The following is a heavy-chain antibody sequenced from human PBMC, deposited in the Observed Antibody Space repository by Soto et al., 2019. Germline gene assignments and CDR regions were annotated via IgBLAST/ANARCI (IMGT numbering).Heavy chain of an antibody. CDR1: GGSISSYY. J-gene: IGHJ4*02. CDR3: ARDLRTGIAFDY. D-gene: IGHD1-1*01. Sequence: SETLSLTCTVSGGSISSYYWSWIRQHPGKGLEWIGYIYYSGSTYYNPSLKSRVTISVDTSKNQFSLKLSSVTAADTAVYYCARDLRTGIAFDYWGQGTLVTVSS. V-gene: IGHV4-59*06. CDR2: IYYSGST.